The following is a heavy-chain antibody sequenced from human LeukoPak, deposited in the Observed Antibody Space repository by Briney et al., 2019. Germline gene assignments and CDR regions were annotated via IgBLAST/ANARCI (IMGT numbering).Heavy chain of an antibody. D-gene: IGHD6-13*01. J-gene: IGHJ5*02. CDR2: IYHSGST. Sequence: SETLSLTCAVSGGSISSGGYSWSWIRQPPGKGLEWIGYIYHSGSTYYNPSLKSRVTISVDRSKNQFSLKLSSVTAADTAVYYCARRSSWFSWFDPWGQGTLVTVSS. CDR1: GGSISSGGYS. CDR3: ARRSSWFSWFDP. V-gene: IGHV4-30-2*01.